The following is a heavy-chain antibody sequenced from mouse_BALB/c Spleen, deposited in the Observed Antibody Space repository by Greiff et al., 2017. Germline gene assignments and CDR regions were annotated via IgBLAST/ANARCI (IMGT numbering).Heavy chain of an antibody. CDR1: GFTFSSYY. J-gene: IGHJ4*01. D-gene: IGHD1-1*01. Sequence: EVMLVESGGGLVKLGGSLKLSCAASGFTFSSYYMYWVRQTPEKRLEWVATISDGGSYTYYPDSVKGRFTISRDNAKNNLYLQMSILKSEDTAMYYCAREDYGGAMDYWGQGTSVTVSS. CDR2: ISDGGSYT. V-gene: IGHV5-4*02. CDR3: AREDYGGAMDY.